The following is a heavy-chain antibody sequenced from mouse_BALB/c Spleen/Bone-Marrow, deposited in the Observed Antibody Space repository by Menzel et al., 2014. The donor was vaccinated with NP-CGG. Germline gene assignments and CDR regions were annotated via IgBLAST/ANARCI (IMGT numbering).Heavy chain of an antibody. J-gene: IGHJ2*01. Sequence: QVQLQQSGAELMKPGASVKISCKATGYTFSNYWIDWVKQRPGHGLEWIGEILPGSGTANYNEKFEGKATFTADTSSNTAYMQLSSLTSEDSALYYCARASVVTYYFDFWGQGTTLTVSS. CDR3: ARASVVTYYFDF. D-gene: IGHD2-12*01. CDR1: GYTFSNYW. CDR2: ILPGSGTA. V-gene: IGHV1-9*01.